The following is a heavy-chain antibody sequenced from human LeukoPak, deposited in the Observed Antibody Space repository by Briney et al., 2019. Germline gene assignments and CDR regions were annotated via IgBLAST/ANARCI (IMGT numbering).Heavy chain of an antibody. CDR2: INHSGST. D-gene: IGHD3-10*01. J-gene: IGHJ5*02. CDR1: GGSFSGYY. Sequence: SETLSLTCAVYGGSFSGYYWNWIRQPPGKGLEWIGEINHSGSTNYNPSLKSRVTISVGTSKNQFSLKLSSVTAADTAVYYCARAGVGNWFDPWGQGTLVTVSS. V-gene: IGHV4-34*01. CDR3: ARAGVGNWFDP.